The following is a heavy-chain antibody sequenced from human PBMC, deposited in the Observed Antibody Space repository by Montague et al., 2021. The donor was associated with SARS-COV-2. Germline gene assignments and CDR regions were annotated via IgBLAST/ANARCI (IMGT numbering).Heavy chain of an antibody. J-gene: IGHJ6*02. V-gene: IGHV3-23*01. CDR1: GFSFAGYA. Sequence: SLRLSCAASGFSFAGYALSWVRQAPGQGLEWVSGISGGGASTYYXDSVQGRFTISRDNSKNTVYLQMSSLRAEDTAVYYCAKHSASHPYYCDMHVWGQGTTVTVSS. CDR2: ISGGGAST. D-gene: IGHD3-16*01. CDR3: AKHSASHPYYCDMHV.